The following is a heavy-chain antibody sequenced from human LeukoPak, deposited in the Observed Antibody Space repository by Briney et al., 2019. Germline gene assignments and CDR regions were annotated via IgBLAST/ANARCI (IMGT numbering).Heavy chain of an antibody. Sequence: SETLSLSCAVYGGSFSGYYWSWIRQPPGKGLEWIGEINHSGSTNYNPSLKSRVTISVDTSKNQFSLKLSSVTAADPAVYYCARGKVYYYDSSGSPRTYYFDYWGQGTLVTVSS. CDR1: GGSFSGYY. J-gene: IGHJ4*02. CDR2: INHSGST. D-gene: IGHD3-22*01. V-gene: IGHV4-34*01. CDR3: ARGKVYYYDSSGSPRTYYFDY.